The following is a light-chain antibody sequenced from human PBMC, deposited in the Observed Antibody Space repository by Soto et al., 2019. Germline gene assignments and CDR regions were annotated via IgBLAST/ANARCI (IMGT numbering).Light chain of an antibody. Sequence: PGERATLSCRASESVSTSYLAWYQQKPGQAHRLLIYGASGRATGIPDRFSVSASGTDFTLTISRLEPEDFAVYYCQHYGTSALFGPGTKVDIK. CDR3: QHYGTSAL. CDR1: ESVSTSY. J-gene: IGKJ3*01. V-gene: IGKV3-20*01. CDR2: GAS.